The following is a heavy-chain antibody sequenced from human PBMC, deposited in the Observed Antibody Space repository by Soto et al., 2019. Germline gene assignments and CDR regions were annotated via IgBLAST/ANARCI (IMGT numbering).Heavy chain of an antibody. CDR1: GYSVTSYW. D-gene: IGHD6-13*01. Sequence: GESLKISCKGSGYSVTSYWISWVRQMPGKGLEWMGRIDPSDSYTNYSPSFQGHVTISADKSISTAYLQWSSLKASDTAMYYCATPGIAAAGPSLYYYYGIDVWGQGTTVTVS. J-gene: IGHJ6*02. CDR2: IDPSDSYT. CDR3: ATPGIAAAGPSLYYYYGIDV. V-gene: IGHV5-10-1*01.